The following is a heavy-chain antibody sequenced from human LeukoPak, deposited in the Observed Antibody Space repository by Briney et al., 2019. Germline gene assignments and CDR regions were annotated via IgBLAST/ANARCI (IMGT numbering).Heavy chain of an antibody. CDR3: AKDDGDGYNYDPFDI. Sequence: GGSLRLSCAASGFTFSSYGMHWVRQAPGKGLEWVAVILSDGSNEDYADPVKGRFTISRDNSKNTLYLQMNSLRAEDTAVYYCAKDDGDGYNYDPFDIWGQGTMVTVSS. J-gene: IGHJ3*02. D-gene: IGHD5-24*01. CDR1: GFTFSSYG. CDR2: ILSDGSNE. V-gene: IGHV3-30*18.